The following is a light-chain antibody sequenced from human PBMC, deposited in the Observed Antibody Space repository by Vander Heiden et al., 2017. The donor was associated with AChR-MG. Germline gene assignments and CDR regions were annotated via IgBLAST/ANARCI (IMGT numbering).Light chain of an antibody. CDR2: EVS. CDR3: SSYAGSNNFVV. CDR1: SGGVGGDNY. V-gene: IGLV2-8*01. Sequence: QSPLTQPPSAPASPGQSVTSSCTGTSGGVGGDNYDAWYQQHPGKAPKLMIYEVSKRPSGGPDRFSGSKSGSTASLTVSGLQAEDESDYYCSSYAGSNNFVVFGGGTKLTVL. J-gene: IGLJ2*01.